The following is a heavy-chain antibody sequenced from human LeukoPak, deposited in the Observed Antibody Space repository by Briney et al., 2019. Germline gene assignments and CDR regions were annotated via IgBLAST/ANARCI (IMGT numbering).Heavy chain of an antibody. J-gene: IGHJ3*02. V-gene: IGHV3-11*01. CDR1: GFTLSDYY. Sequence: GGSLRLSCAASGFTLSDYYMSWIRQAPGKGLEWVSYISSSGSTIYYADSVKGRFTISRDNAKNSLYLQMNSLRAEDTAVYYCARATVRGVPQSAFDIWGQGTMVTVSS. CDR3: ARATVRGVPQSAFDI. CDR2: ISSSGSTI. D-gene: IGHD3-10*01.